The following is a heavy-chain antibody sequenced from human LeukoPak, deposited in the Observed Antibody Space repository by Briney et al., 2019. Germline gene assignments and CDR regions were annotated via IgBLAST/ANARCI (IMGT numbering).Heavy chain of an antibody. Sequence: SETLSLTCTVSDYSISSLYYWGWIRQPPGKGLEWITSIHHSGSTDYNPSLKSRVTISIDTSKNQFSLKLKYVTAADTAVYYGARLGYCSSTSCYPDFWGQGTLVTVSS. CDR2: IHHSGST. D-gene: IGHD2-2*01. CDR3: ARLGYCSSTSCYPDF. J-gene: IGHJ4*02. CDR1: DYSISSLYY. V-gene: IGHV4-38-2*02.